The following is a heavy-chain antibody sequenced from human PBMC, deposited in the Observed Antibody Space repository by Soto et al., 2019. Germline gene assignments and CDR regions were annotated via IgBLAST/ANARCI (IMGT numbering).Heavy chain of an antibody. J-gene: IGHJ5*02. CDR3: ARVAGGFWSGQRPGFDP. Sequence: QVQLVQSGAEVKKPGASVKVSCKASGYTFTSYDINWVRQATGQGLEWMGWMNPKSGNTGYAQKFQGRVTMPRNTSISTAYMELSSLRSEDTAVYYCARVAGGFWSGQRPGFDPWGQGTLVTVSS. V-gene: IGHV1-8*01. CDR2: MNPKSGNT. D-gene: IGHD3-3*01. CDR1: GYTFTSYD.